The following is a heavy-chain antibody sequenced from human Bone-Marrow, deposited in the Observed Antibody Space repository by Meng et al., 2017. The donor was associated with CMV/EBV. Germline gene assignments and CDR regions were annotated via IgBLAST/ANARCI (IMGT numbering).Heavy chain of an antibody. J-gene: IGHJ4*02. CDR3: ASSYGGNSVSDY. V-gene: IGHV1-69*10. CDR1: GGTFSSYA. CDR2: IIPILGIA. D-gene: IGHD4-23*01. Sequence: SVKVSCKASGGTFSSYAISWVRQAPGQGLEWMGGIIPILGIANYAQKFQGRVTITADKSTSTAYMELSSLRSEDTAVYYCASSYGGNSVSDYRGQGTRVTVYS.